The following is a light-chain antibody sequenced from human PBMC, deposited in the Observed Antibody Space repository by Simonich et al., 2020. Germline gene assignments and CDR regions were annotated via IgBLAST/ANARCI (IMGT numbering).Light chain of an antibody. CDR2: EGS. V-gene: IGLV2-23*01. J-gene: IGLJ2*01. CDR1: SSDVGGYNY. Sequence: QSALTQPRSVSGSPGQSVTISCTGTSSDVGGYNYFSWYQQHPGKAPKLMIYEGSKRPSGVSSRFSGSKSGNTASLTISGLQAEDEADYYCCSYAGSSTVVFGGGTKLTVL. CDR3: CSYAGSSTVV.